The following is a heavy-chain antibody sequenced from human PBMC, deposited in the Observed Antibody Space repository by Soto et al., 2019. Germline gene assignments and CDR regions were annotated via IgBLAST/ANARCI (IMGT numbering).Heavy chain of an antibody. CDR2: IYYSGST. Sequence: SETLSLTCAVSGGSISSYYWSWIRQPPGKGLEWIGYIYYSGSTNYNPSLKSRVTISVDTSKNQFSLKLSSVTAADTAVYYCARGHIVVLEARRNNWFDPWGQGTLVTVSS. D-gene: IGHD2-2*01. CDR3: ARGHIVVLEARRNNWFDP. CDR1: GGSISSYY. J-gene: IGHJ5*02. V-gene: IGHV4-59*01.